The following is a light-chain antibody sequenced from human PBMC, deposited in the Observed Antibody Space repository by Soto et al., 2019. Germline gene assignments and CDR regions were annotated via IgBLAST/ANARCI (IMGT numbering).Light chain of an antibody. Sequence: QSALTQPASVSGSPGQSITISCTGISSDVGGYNYVSWYQQYPGRVPKLLIYMVSNRPSGVSNRFSGSKSGNTASLTISGLQSEDDADYFCTSPTPGSLYVFGTGTKLTVL. CDR3: TSPTPGSLYV. V-gene: IGLV2-14*01. J-gene: IGLJ1*01. CDR1: SSDVGGYNY. CDR2: MVS.